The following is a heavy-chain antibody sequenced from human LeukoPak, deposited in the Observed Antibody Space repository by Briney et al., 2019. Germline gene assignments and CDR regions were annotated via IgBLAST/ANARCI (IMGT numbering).Heavy chain of an antibody. CDR2: LKTKTEGEGE. V-gene: IGHV3-15*01. D-gene: IGHD3-16*01. CDR3: NTDILVGETQEGS. J-gene: IGHJ5*02. Sequence: PGGSLRLSCAASGFTFSKAWMHWVRQAPGKGLEWVGRLKTKTEGEGEDYAAPLKGRITISRDDSKNKLYLQRKSLNTEDTYVYYCNTDILVGETQEGSWGQGTLVTVSS. CDR1: GFTFSKAW.